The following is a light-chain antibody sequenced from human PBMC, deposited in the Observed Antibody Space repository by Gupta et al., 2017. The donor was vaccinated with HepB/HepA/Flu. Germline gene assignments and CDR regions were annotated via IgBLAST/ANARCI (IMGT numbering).Light chain of an antibody. J-gene: IGLJ2*01. Sequence: SALTQRASVSGSPAQSITIPYTGTSSDVGGYNYVSWYQQHPGKSPKLMIYDVSNRPSGVSNRFSGAKSGNTAALTISGLQAEEEADYYCSSYTSSSTLVVFGGGTKLTVL. CDR3: SSYTSSSTLVV. CDR1: SSDVGGYNY. CDR2: DVS. V-gene: IGLV2-14*03.